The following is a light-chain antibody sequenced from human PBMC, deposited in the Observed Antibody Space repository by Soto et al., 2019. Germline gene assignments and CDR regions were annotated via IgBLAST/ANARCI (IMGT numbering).Light chain of an antibody. CDR1: SSNIGSNS. V-gene: IGLV1-44*01. CDR2: SSD. CDR3: AAWDDSLNGPV. J-gene: IGLJ2*01. Sequence: QTVVTQPPSASGTPGQRVTISCSGSSSNIGSNSVNWYQQVPGTAPKLLIFSSDRRPSGVPDRFSGSKSGTSASLAISGLQSEDEADYYCAAWDDSLNGPVFGGGTKVTVL.